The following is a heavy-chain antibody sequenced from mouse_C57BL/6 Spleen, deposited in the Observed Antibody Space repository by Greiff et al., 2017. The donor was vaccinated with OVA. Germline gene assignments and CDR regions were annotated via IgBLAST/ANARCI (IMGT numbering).Heavy chain of an antibody. V-gene: IGHV1-61*01. CDR1: GYTFTSYW. CDR2: IYPSDSET. CDR3: ARGDDYDGGYFDV. D-gene: IGHD2-4*01. J-gene: IGHJ1*03. Sequence: QVQLQQPGAELVRPGSSVKLSCKASGYTFTSYWMDWVKQRPGQGLEWIGTIYPSDSETHSNQKFKDKATLTVDKSYSTAYMQFSSLTSEDSAVYYCARGDDYDGGYFDVWGTGTTVTVSS.